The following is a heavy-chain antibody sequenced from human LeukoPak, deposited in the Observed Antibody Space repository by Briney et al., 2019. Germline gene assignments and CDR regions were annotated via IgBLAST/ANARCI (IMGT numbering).Heavy chain of an antibody. V-gene: IGHV3-53*01. Sequence: GGSLRLSCAASGFTASGSHMTWVRQTPGKGLVWVSVTYSGGNTDYADSVKGRFTISRDNSRNTLYLQMSSLRVEDTAIYYCARGRDYFPIDYWGQGTFVIVSS. CDR2: TYSGGNT. CDR3: ARGRDYFPIDY. J-gene: IGHJ4*02. D-gene: IGHD2/OR15-2a*01. CDR1: GFTASGSH.